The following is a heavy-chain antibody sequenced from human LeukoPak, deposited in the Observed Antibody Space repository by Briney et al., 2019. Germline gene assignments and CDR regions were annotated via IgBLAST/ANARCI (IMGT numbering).Heavy chain of an antibody. D-gene: IGHD3-10*01. J-gene: IGHJ3*02. V-gene: IGHV4-4*02. Sequence: TPSETLSLTCAVSGGSISSSNWWSWVRQPPGKGLEWIGEIYHSGSTNYSPSLKSRVTISLDTSRNQFSLKLNSVTAADTAVYYCAKSNGYGLVDIWGQGTMVTVSS. CDR3: AKSNGYGLVDI. CDR1: GGSISSSNW. CDR2: IYHSGST.